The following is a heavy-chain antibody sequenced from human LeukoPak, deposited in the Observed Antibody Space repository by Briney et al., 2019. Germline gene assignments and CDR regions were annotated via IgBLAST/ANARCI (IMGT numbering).Heavy chain of an antibody. CDR3: ARGEIRSGYPPCC. J-gene: IGHJ4*02. CDR2: IKQDGSVK. D-gene: IGHD3-3*01. Sequence: GGSLRLSCVVSGFTFSTYWMSWVRQAPGKGLECVATIKQDGSVKNYGDSVQGRFTISRDNAKNSLYLQMHSLRVEDTAVYYCARGEIRSGYPPCCWGQGTLVTVSS. V-gene: IGHV3-7*01. CDR1: GFTFSTYW.